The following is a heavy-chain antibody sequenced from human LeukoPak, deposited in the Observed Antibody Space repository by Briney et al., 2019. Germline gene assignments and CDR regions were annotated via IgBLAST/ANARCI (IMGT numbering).Heavy chain of an antibody. CDR3: ARGHQGRFDP. CDR1: GGSISSYY. V-gene: IGHV4-59*08. Sequence: TSETLSLTCTVSGGSISSYYWSWIRQPPGKGLGWIGYIYYSGSTNYNPSLKSRVTISVDTSKNQFSLKLSSVTAADTAVYYCARGHQGRFDPWGQGTLVTVSS. CDR2: IYYSGST. J-gene: IGHJ5*02.